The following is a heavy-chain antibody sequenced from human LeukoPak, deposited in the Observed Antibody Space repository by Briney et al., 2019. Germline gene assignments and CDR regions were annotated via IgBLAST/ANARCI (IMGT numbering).Heavy chain of an antibody. CDR3: AKPQLRLRGSVGAFDI. CDR2: ISGSGGST. CDR1: GFTFSSYA. V-gene: IGHV3-23*01. D-gene: IGHD4-17*01. J-gene: IGHJ3*02. Sequence: PGGSLRLSCAASGFTFSSYAMSWVRQAPGKGLEWVSAISGSGGSTYYADSVKGRFTISRDNSKNTLYLQMNSLRAEDTAVYYCAKPQLRLRGSVGAFDIWGQGTMVTVSS.